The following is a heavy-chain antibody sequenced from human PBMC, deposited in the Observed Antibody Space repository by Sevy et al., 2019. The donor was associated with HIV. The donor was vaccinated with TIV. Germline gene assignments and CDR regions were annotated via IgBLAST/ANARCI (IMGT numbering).Heavy chain of an antibody. CDR1: GFTFSKYS. V-gene: IGHV3-23*01. CDR3: AREGCTKPHDY. J-gene: IGHJ4*02. CDR2: LFFGCGEI. D-gene: IGHD2-8*01. Sequence: GGCLRLYCAASGFTFSKYSMSWVRQPPGKGLECVSTLFFGCGEINYADSVKGRFSISRDNSKSSVYLQMNNLRPEDTAVYYCAREGCTKPHDYWGQGTLVTVSS.